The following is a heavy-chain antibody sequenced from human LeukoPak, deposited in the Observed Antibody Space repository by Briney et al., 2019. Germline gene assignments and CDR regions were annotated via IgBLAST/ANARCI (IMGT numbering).Heavy chain of an antibody. CDR3: ARGSHYGSGSDYNRAHYFDY. CDR1: GGSFSGYY. V-gene: IGHV4-34*01. Sequence: SETLSLTCAVYGGSFSGYYWSWIRQPPGKGLEWIGEINHSGSTNYNPSLKSRVTISVDTSKNQFSLKLSSVTAADTAVYYCARGSHYGSGSDYNRAHYFDYWGQGTLVTVSS. D-gene: IGHD3-10*01. J-gene: IGHJ4*02. CDR2: INHSGST.